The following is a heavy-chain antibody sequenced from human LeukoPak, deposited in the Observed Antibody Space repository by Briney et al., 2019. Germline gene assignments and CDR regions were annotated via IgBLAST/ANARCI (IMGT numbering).Heavy chain of an antibody. D-gene: IGHD6-13*01. J-gene: IGHJ4*02. CDR3: AADHEGATGTFDY. V-gene: IGHV1-58*01. CDR2: IVVGSGNT. Sequence: SVKVSCKASGFTFTSSAVQWVRQARGQRLEWIGWIVVGSGNTNYAQKFQERVTITRDMSTSTAYMELSSLRSEDTAVYYCAADHEGATGTFDYWGQGTLVTVSS. CDR1: GFTFTSSA.